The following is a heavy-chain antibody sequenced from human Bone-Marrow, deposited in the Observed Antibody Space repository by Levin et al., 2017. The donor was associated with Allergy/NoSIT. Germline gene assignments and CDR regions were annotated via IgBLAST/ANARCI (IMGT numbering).Heavy chain of an antibody. J-gene: IGHJ4*02. CDR2: IYPRDSDV. D-gene: IGHD6-25*01. CDR1: GYDFATYW. V-gene: IGHV5-51*01. CDR3: AGVLYGSVWDSADY. Sequence: GESLKISCKASGYDFATYWIGWVRQTPGSGLEWVGIIYPRDSDVRYTPSFQGHVTFSVDTSISAVYLPWSSLKASDGAMHYCAGVLYGSVWDSADYWGQGTPVTVSP.